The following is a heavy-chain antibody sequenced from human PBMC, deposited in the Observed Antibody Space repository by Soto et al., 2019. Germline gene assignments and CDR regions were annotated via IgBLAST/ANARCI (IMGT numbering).Heavy chain of an antibody. CDR2: IDHSGYT. V-gene: IGHV4-34*01. CDR3: ARVRDWFDP. D-gene: IGHD3-3*01. Sequence: PXETLSLTCAVYGGSFSGYDWNWIRQPPGKGLEWIGEIDHSGYTNYNPSLKSRVTISVDTSKNQFSLRLTSVTAADTAVYYCARVRDWFDPWGQGTLVTVSS. CDR1: GGSFSGYD. J-gene: IGHJ5*02.